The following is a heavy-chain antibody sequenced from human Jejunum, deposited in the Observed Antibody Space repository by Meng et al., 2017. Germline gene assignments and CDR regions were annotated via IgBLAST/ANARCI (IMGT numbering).Heavy chain of an antibody. CDR3: ARVLWRKPNWYFDL. CDR1: GFTFSSYG. D-gene: IGHD3-16*01. Sequence: GESLKISCAASGFTFSSYGMHWVRQAPGKGLEWVAVIWYDGSNKYYADSVKGRFTISRDNSKNTLYLQMNSLRAGDTAVYYCARVLWRKPNWYFDLWGRGTLVTVSS. CDR2: IWYDGSNK. J-gene: IGHJ2*01. V-gene: IGHV3-33*01.